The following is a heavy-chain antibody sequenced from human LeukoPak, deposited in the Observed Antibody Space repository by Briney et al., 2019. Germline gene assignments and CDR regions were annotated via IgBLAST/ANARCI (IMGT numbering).Heavy chain of an antibody. D-gene: IGHD3-3*02. Sequence: GGSLRLSCAGSGFTFSSYSMNWVRQAPGKGLEWVSSMGSSGTNGYYADSVKGRFIIPRDNAKNSLFLQMNSLRAEDSALYYCVRELGAPAAGAFDIWGQGTLVTVSS. CDR3: VRELGAPAAGAFDI. J-gene: IGHJ3*02. CDR1: GFTFSSYS. V-gene: IGHV3-21*01. CDR2: MGSSGTNG.